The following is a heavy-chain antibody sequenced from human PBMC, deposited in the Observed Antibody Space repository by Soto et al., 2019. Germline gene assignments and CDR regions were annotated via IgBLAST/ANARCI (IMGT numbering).Heavy chain of an antibody. J-gene: IGHJ4*02. CDR1: GFTFSSYA. CDR2: ISGGGGST. CDR3: AKGRGNTFGNFDY. D-gene: IGHD1-1*01. V-gene: IGHV3-23*01. Sequence: GGSLRLSCAASGFTFSSYAMSWVRQAPGKGLEWVSAISGGGGSTYYADSMEGRFTISRDNSKNTLYLQMNSLRAEDTAVYYCAKGRGNTFGNFDYWGQGTLVTVSS.